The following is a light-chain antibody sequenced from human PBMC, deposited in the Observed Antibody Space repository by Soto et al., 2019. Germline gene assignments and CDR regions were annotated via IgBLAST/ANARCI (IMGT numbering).Light chain of an antibody. CDR2: AAS. CDR3: QQLNSTSLT. V-gene: IGKV1-9*01. Sequence: IHLNQSPSSLSASVVDIVTVTRRASQGIITFLAWYQQKPGKAPKVLMYAASTLQSGVPSRFSGSGSGTDFTLTISSLQPEDSATYYCQQLNSTSLTFGGGTKVDIK. J-gene: IGKJ4*01. CDR1: QGIITF.